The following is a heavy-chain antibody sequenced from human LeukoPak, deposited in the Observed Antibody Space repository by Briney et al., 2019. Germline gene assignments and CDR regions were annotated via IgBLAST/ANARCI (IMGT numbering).Heavy chain of an antibody. CDR1: GYTFTGYY. CDR2: INPNSGGT. Sequence: ASVKVSCKASGYTFTGYYMHWVRQAPGQGLEWMGWINPNSGGTNYAQKFQGWVTMTRDTSISTAYMELSRLRSDDTAVYYCARTYYYDSSGNPGYWGQGTLVTVSS. CDR3: ARTYYYDSSGNPGY. J-gene: IGHJ4*02. D-gene: IGHD3-22*01. V-gene: IGHV1-2*04.